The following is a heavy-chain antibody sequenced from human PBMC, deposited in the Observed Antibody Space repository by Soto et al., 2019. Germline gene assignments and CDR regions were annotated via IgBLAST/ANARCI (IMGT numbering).Heavy chain of an antibody. J-gene: IGHJ4*02. Sequence: ASVKVSCKASGYTFTDYYMHWVRQAPGQGLEWMGWINPNSGGTNYAQKFQGWVTMTRGTSIITAYIELSRLRSDDAAVHYCASQDGDSYGYYFVYWGQGTLVT. D-gene: IGHD5-18*01. CDR2: INPNSGGT. CDR3: ASQDGDSYGYYFVY. CDR1: GYTFTDYY. V-gene: IGHV1-2*04.